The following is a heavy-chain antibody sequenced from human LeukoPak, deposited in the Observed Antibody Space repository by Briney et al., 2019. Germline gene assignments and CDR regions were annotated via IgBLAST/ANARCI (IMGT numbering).Heavy chain of an antibody. D-gene: IGHD1-26*01. CDR1: GASLNSYY. CDR3: AQNGQSGFSFDP. CDR2: GRDRGGT. V-gene: IGHV4-34*01. J-gene: IGHJ5*02. Sequence: PSETLSLTCAVYGASLNSYYWSWIRQAPGKGLEWIGEGRDRGGTKYNPSLTSRVTISADPSRNQFSLKLTSVTAADTAVYYCAQNGQSGFSFDPWGQGSLVTVSS.